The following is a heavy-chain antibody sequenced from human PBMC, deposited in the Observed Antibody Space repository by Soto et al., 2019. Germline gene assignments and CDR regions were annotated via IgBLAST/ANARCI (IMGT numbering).Heavy chain of an antibody. CDR2: ISYDGSNT. V-gene: IGHV3-30*03. D-gene: IGHD2-15*01. Sequence: GGSLRLSCAASGVSFNSCDMHWVRQAPGKGPEWVAMISYDGSNTCYSDSVRGRFTISRANSKHTLYLQMXSLGIEDTPIYYGARIRRYGSGGDFYGWGQGT. J-gene: IGHJ4*02. CDR1: GVSFNSCD. CDR3: ARIRRYGSGGDFYG.